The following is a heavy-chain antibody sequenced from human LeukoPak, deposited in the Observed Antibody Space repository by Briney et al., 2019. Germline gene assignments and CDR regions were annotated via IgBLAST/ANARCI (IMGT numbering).Heavy chain of an antibody. CDR2: IYSGGST. CDR3: AREAQYSGSFVFDY. V-gene: IGHV3-53*01. Sequence: GGSLRLSCAASGFTFSTNYMSWVRQAPGKGLEWVSVIYSGGSTYYADSVKGRFTISRDNSKNTLYLQMNSLRAEDTAVYYCAREAQYSGSFVFDYWGQGTLVTVSS. D-gene: IGHD1-26*01. CDR1: GFTFSTNY. J-gene: IGHJ4*02.